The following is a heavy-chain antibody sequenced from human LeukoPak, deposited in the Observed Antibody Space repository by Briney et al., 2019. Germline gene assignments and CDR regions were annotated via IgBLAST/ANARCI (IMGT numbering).Heavy chain of an antibody. J-gene: IGHJ4*02. Sequence: SETLSLTCTVSGGSISSYYWSWIRQPPGKGLEWIGYIYYSGSTNYNPSLKSRVTISVDTSKNQFSLKLSSVTAADTAVYYCASQYYDFWSGHDYWGQGTLVTVSS. V-gene: IGHV4-59*12. CDR1: GGSISSYY. CDR2: IYYSGST. CDR3: ASQYYDFWSGHDY. D-gene: IGHD3-3*01.